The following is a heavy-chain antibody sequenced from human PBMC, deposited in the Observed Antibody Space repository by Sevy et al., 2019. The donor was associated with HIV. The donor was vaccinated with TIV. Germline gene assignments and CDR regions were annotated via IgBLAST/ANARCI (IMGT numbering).Heavy chain of an antibody. V-gene: IGHV1-46*01. D-gene: IGHD1-1*01. CDR2: VYPKGGST. CDR1: GYAFIRNN. Sequence: ASVKVSCKTSGYAFIRNNMHWVRQAPGQGLEWMGIVYPKGGSTRYAQKFQGRVTLTTDAFTNTLYMELTSLRSDDTAVYYCARDHAHHWSFDYWGQGTLVTVSS. J-gene: IGHJ4*02. CDR3: ARDHAHHWSFDY.